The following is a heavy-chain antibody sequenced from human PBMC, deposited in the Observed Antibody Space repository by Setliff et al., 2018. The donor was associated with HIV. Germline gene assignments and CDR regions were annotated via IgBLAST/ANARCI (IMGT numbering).Heavy chain of an antibody. J-gene: IGHJ4*02. V-gene: IGHV3-21*01. Sequence: GSLRLSCAASGFTFSSYTINWVRQAPGEGLEWVSSISSSGGYIYYADSVKGRFTIFRNNAKKSVYLELNSLRAEDTAVYYCARLPGYCSTSSCYGYLDYWGQGTLVTVSS. CDR3: ARLPGYCSTSSCYGYLDY. CDR1: GFTFSSYT. CDR2: ISSSGGYI. D-gene: IGHD2-2*01.